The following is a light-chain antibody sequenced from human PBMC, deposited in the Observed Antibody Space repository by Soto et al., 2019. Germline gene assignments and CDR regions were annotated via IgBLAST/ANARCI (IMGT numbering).Light chain of an antibody. CDR2: TST. CDR1: SSDVGAYTS. V-gene: IGLV2-23*01. J-gene: IGLJ1*01. Sequence: QSVLAQPASVSGSPGQSITISCTGTSSDVGAYTSVSWYQQHPHRAPQVIIYTSTQRPSGVSNRFSGSTSGNAASLTISALHADDDADYFCCSSAPESTYEVGTGTKV. CDR3: CSSAPESTYE.